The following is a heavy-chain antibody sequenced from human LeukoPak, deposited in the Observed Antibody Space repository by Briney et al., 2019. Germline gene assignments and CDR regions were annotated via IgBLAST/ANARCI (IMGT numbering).Heavy chain of an antibody. Sequence: SVEVSCKASGGTFSSYAISWVRQAPGQGLEWMGGIIPIFGTANYAQKFQGRVTITADESTSTAYMELSSLRSEDTAVYYCASEVSIAVAGTGSDYYYGMDVWGQGTTVTVSS. V-gene: IGHV1-69*13. CDR1: GGTFSSYA. CDR3: ASEVSIAVAGTGSDYYYGMDV. D-gene: IGHD6-19*01. J-gene: IGHJ6*02. CDR2: IIPIFGTA.